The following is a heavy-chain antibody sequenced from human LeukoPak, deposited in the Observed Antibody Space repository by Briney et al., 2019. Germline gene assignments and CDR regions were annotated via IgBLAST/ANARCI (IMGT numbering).Heavy chain of an antibody. CDR1: GGSISSGDYY. V-gene: IGHV4-30-4*01. Sequence: PSQTLSLTCTVSGGSISSGDYYWSWIRQPPGKGLEWIGRFYYSGSTNYNPSLKSRVTMSVDTSKNQFSLKLGSVTAADTAVYYCARHSGRLGPFDYWGQGTLVTVSS. J-gene: IGHJ4*02. CDR3: ARHSGRLGPFDY. D-gene: IGHD5-12*01. CDR2: FYYSGST.